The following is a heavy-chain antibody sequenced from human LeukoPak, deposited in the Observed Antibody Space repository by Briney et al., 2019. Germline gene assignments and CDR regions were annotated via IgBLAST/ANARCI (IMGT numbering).Heavy chain of an antibody. Sequence: SETLSLTCAVYGGSFSGYYWSWIRQPPGKGLEWIGEINHSGSTNYNPSLKSRVTISVDTSKNQFSLKLSSVTAADTAVYYCAGDPIIAAAGGINFDYWGQGTLVTVSS. J-gene: IGHJ4*02. CDR3: AGDPIIAAAGGINFDY. CDR2: INHSGST. CDR1: GGSFSGYY. D-gene: IGHD6-13*01. V-gene: IGHV4-34*01.